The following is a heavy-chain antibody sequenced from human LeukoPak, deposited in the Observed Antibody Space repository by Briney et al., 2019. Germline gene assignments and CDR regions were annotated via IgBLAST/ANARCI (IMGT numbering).Heavy chain of an antibody. CDR2: ISYDGSNK. D-gene: IGHD4-23*01. J-gene: IGHJ6*02. Sequence: GGSLRLSCAASGFTFSSYAMHWVRQAPGKGPEWVAVISYDGSNKYYADSVKGRFTISRDNSKNTLYLQMNSLRAEDTAVYYCARDRSTTVVTSFYYYYGMDVWGQGTTVTVSS. V-gene: IGHV3-30-3*01. CDR3: ARDRSTTVVTSFYYYYGMDV. CDR1: GFTFSSYA.